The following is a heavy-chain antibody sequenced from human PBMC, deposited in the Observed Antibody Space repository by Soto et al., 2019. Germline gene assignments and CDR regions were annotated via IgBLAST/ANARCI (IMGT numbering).Heavy chain of an antibody. J-gene: IGHJ3*02. D-gene: IGHD1-26*01. CDR1: GFTFSNAW. Sequence: GGSLRLSCAASGFTFSNAWMSWVRQAPGKGLEWVGRIKSKTDGGTTDYAAPVKGRFTISRDDSKNTLYLQMNSLNTEDTAVYYCTTDMAGATFAVDIWGQGTMVTVSS. CDR3: TTDMAGATFAVDI. CDR2: IKSKTDGGTT. V-gene: IGHV3-15*01.